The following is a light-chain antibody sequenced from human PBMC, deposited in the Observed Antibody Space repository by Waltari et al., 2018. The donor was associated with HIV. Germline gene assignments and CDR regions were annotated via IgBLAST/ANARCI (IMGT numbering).Light chain of an antibody. J-gene: IGLJ2*01. CDR1: ILGNYF. CDR3: NSRDSSGVV. Sequence: SSELTQAPAVSVALGPTVRITCQRDILGNYFASWYQQKPGQAPVLVIYGKNNRPSGIPDRFSVSSSGTTASLIITGAQAEDEADYYCNSRDSSGVVFGGGTKLTVL. V-gene: IGLV3-19*01. CDR2: GKN.